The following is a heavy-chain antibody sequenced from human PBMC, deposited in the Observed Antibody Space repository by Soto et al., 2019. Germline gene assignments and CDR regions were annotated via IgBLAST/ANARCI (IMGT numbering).Heavy chain of an antibody. CDR3: ARGFWSGYYGGHAKWFDP. D-gene: IGHD3-3*01. V-gene: IGHV1-8*01. CDR2: MNPNSGNT. CDR1: GYTFTSYD. J-gene: IGHJ5*02. Sequence: QVQLVQSGAEVKKPGASVKVSCKASGYTFTSYDINWVRQATGQGLEWMGCMNPNSGNTGYAQKFQGRVTMTRNTSISTAYMELSSLRSEDTAVYYCARGFWSGYYGGHAKWFDPWGQGTLVTVSS.